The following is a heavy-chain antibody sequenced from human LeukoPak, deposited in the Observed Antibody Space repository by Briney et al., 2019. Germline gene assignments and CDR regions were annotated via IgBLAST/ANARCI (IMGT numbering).Heavy chain of an antibody. CDR2: ISSSSSTI. J-gene: IGHJ4*02. Sequence: GGSLRLSCAASGFTFSSYSMNWVRQAPGKGLEWVSYISSSSSTIYYADSVKGRFTISRDNAKNSLYLQMNSLRAEDTAVYYCARGPKAVAGYYFDYWGQGTLVTVSS. D-gene: IGHD6-19*01. V-gene: IGHV3-48*01. CDR3: ARGPKAVAGYYFDY. CDR1: GFTFSSYS.